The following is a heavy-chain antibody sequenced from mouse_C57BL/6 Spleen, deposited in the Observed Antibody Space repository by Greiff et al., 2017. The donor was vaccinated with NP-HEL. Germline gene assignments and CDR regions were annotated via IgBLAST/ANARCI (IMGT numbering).Heavy chain of an antibody. J-gene: IGHJ2*01. CDR1: GYTFTSYW. CDR2: IDPSDSYT. D-gene: IGHD1-1*01. Sequence: VQLQQPGAELVMPGASVKLSCKASGYTFTSYWMHWVKQRPGQGLEWIGEIDPSDSYTNYNQKFKGKSTLTVDKSSSTAYMQLSSLTSEDSAVYYCARSKFPGSSFDYWGQGTTLTVSS. CDR3: ARSKFPGSSFDY. V-gene: IGHV1-69*01.